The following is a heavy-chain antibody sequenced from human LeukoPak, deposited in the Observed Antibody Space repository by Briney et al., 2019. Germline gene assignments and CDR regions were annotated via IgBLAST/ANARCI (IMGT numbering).Heavy chain of an antibody. CDR1: GGTFSSYA. CDR3: ARGMVRGVIGGGAFDI. D-gene: IGHD3-10*01. Sequence: SVKVSCKASGGTFSSYAISWVRQAPGQGLEWMGGIIPILGTANYAQKFQGRVTITADKSTTTAYMELSSLRSDDTAVYYCARGMVRGVIGGGAFDIWGQGTMVTVSS. CDR2: IIPILGTA. V-gene: IGHV1-69*06. J-gene: IGHJ3*02.